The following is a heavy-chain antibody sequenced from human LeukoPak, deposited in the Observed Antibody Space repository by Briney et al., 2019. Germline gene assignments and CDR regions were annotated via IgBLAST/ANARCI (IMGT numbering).Heavy chain of an antibody. V-gene: IGHV4-59*11. CDR1: GASMNGHY. J-gene: IGHJ5*02. CDR3: ARVFRGAVTSNWFDP. D-gene: IGHD3-3*01. CDR2: ISDSGST. Sequence: SETLSLTCSVSGASMNGHYWTWIRLSPGKGLEWIDYISDSGSTSYNPSLRSRVIMALEASKTEFSLRLNSVTVADTAVYYCARVFRGAVTSNWFDPWGQGTLVTVSS.